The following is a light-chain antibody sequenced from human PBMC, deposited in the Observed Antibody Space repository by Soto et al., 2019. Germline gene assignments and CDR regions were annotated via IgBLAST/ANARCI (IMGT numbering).Light chain of an antibody. CDR1: QGISSA. J-gene: IGKJ4*01. V-gene: IGKV1-13*02. CDR2: DAS. CDR3: QQFKSYPLT. Sequence: AIQLTQSPSSLSASVGDRVIITCRASQGISSALAWYQQKPGKPPKVLIYDASSLESGVPSRLSGSGSGTDFTLTISSLQPEDFATYYCQQFKSYPLTFGGGTKVEI.